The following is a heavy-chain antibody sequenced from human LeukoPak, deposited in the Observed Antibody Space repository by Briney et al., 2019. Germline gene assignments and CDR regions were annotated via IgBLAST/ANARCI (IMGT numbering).Heavy chain of an antibody. J-gene: IGHJ5*02. CDR1: GGSISSYY. D-gene: IGHD3-9*01. V-gene: IGHV4-59*01. Sequence: PSETLSLTCTVSGGSISSYYWNWIRQPPAKGLEWIGIIYYSGSTNYNPTLTSRVTISVDTSKNQFYLKLSSVTAADTAVYYCARDQMYYDILTGYRGGLFDPWGREPWSPSPQ. CDR2: IYYSGST. CDR3: ARDQMYYDILTGYRGGLFDP.